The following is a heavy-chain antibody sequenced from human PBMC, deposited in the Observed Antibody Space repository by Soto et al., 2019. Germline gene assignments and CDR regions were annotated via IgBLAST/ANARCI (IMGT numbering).Heavy chain of an antibody. D-gene: IGHD3-10*01. CDR3: AKSTYYYCSGSYYNPFDY. CDR2: ISWKSGSI. J-gene: IGHJ4*02. V-gene: IGHV3-9*01. Sequence: EVQLVESGGGLVQPGRSLRLSCAASGFTFDDYAMHWVRQAPGKGLEWVSGISWKSGSIGYADSVKGRFTISRDNAKNSLYLQMNSLRAEDTALYYGAKSTYYYCSGSYYNPFDYWGQGTLVTVSS. CDR1: GFTFDDYA.